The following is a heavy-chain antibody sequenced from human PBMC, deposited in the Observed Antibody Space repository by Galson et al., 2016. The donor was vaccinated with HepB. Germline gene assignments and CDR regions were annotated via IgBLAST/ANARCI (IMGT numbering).Heavy chain of an antibody. CDR2: IDPSDSYI. CDR3: ARSVERQCSGNNCYREGDS. J-gene: IGHJ4*02. D-gene: IGHD2-2*02. CDR1: GYRFTGYW. Sequence: QSGAEVKKPGESLRISCKGYGYRFTGYWISWVRQMPGKGLEWMGKIDPSDSYIKYSPSFQGNVTISADKSISTAYLQWSSLTASDTAMYYCARSVERQCSGNNCYREGDSWGQGTLVTVSS. V-gene: IGHV5-10-1*01.